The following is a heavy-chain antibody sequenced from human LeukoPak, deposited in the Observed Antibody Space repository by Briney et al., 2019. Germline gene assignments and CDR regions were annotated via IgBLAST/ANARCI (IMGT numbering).Heavy chain of an antibody. Sequence: GGSLRLSCAASGFTFSDHAIHWVRQAPGKGLEWVSVISGTGGSTHYADSVKGRFTMSRDNSKNTVSLQMNSLRAADTAIYYCAKTGAVAAHWFVLWGQGSLVAVSS. CDR1: GFTFSDHA. J-gene: IGHJ5*02. CDR2: ISGTGGST. D-gene: IGHD6-19*01. V-gene: IGHV3-23*01. CDR3: AKTGAVAAHWFVL.